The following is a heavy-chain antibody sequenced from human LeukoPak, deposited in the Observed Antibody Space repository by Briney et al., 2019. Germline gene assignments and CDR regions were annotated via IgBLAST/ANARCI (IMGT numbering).Heavy chain of an antibody. CDR1: GYTFTSYG. J-gene: IGHJ5*02. CDR2: ISAYNGNT. Sequence: ASVKVSYKASGYTFTSYGISWVRQAPGQGLEGMGWISAYNGNTNYPQKLQGRVTMTTDTSTSTAYMELRSLRSDDTAVYYCARDRYYYDSSGYADPWGQGTLVTVSS. D-gene: IGHD3-22*01. CDR3: ARDRYYYDSSGYADP. V-gene: IGHV1-18*01.